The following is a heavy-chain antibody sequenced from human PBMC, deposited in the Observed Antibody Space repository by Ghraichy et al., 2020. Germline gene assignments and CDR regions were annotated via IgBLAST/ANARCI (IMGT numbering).Heavy chain of an antibody. CDR3: ARGDSSSWYES. D-gene: IGHD6-13*01. V-gene: IGHV4-59*01. J-gene: IGHJ5*01. Sequence: SETLSLTCTVSGGSISSSYWSWIRQPPGKGLEWIGYIYYVGSTNYNPSLKSRVTISVDTSKNQFSLKLSSVTAADTVMYYCARGDSSSWYESWGQGTLVTVSS. CDR1: GGSISSSY. CDR2: IYYVGST.